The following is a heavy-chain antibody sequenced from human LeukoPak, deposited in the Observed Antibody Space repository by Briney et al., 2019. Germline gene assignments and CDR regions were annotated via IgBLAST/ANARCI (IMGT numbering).Heavy chain of an antibody. CDR2: IIPIFGTA. Sequence: SVKVSCKASGGTFSSYAISWVRQAPGQGLEWMGGIIPIFGTANYAQKLQGRVTMTTDTSTSTAYMELRSLRSDDTAVYYCARVTTTEDFDYWGQGTLVTVSS. CDR1: GGTFSSYA. J-gene: IGHJ4*02. D-gene: IGHD4-17*01. CDR3: ARVTTTEDFDY. V-gene: IGHV1-69*05.